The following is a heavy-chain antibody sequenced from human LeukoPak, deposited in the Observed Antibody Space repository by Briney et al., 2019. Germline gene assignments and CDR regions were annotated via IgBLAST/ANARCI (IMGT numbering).Heavy chain of an antibody. CDR1: GYTFTKYY. D-gene: IGHD5-24*01. CDR3: ARIRDAYNDAYDI. V-gene: IGHV1-46*01. CDR2: INPGGDNT. J-gene: IGHJ3*02. Sequence: ASVKVSCEASGYTFTKYYIHWVRQAPGQGLEWMGLINPGGDNTNYAQNFQGRVTMTRDTSTSTVYMELSSLRSEDTAIYYCARIRDAYNDAYDIWGQGTVVTVPS.